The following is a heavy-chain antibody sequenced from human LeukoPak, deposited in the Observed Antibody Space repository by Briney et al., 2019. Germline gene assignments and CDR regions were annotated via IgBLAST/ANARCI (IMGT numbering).Heavy chain of an antibody. CDR2: INPSGGST. D-gene: IGHD6-19*01. CDR3: ASLGSSSWGQWLVRRNDAFDI. Sequence: GASVKVSCKASGYTFTGYYMHWVRQAPGQGLEWMGWINPSGGSTSYAQKFQGRVTMTRDMSTSTVYMELSSLRSEDTAVYYCASLGSSSWGQWLVRRNDAFDIWGQGTMVTVSS. CDR1: GYTFTGYY. V-gene: IGHV1-46*01. J-gene: IGHJ3*02.